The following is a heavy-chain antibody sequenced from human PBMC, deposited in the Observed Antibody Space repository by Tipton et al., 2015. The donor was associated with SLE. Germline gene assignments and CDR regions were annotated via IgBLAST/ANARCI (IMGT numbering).Heavy chain of an antibody. V-gene: IGHV4-34*01. CDR1: GGSFSGYY. J-gene: IGHJ5*02. CDR2: INHSGST. Sequence: TLSLTCAVYGGSFSGYYWSWIRQPPGKGLEWFGEINHSGSTNNNPSLKSRVTISVDTSKNQFSLKLSSVTAADTAVYYCARGGILTGYYPWFDPWGQGTLVTVSS. CDR3: ARGGILTGYYPWFDP. D-gene: IGHD3-9*01.